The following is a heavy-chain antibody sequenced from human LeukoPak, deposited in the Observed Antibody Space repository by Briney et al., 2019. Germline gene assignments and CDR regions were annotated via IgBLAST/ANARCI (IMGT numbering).Heavy chain of an antibody. J-gene: IGHJ4*02. CDR2: IYYSGST. Sequence: SETLSLTCTVSGGSISSSSYYWGWIRQPPGKGLEWIGSIYYSGSTYYNPSLKSRVTISVDTSKNQFSLKLSSVTAADTAVYYCAREPRGGYDSSGYYPIWGQGTLVTVSS. CDR3: AREPRGGYDSSGYYPI. V-gene: IGHV4-39*07. CDR1: GGSISSSSYY. D-gene: IGHD3-22*01.